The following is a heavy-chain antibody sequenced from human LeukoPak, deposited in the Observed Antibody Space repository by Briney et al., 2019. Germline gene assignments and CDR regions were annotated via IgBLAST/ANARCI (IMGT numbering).Heavy chain of an antibody. CDR1: GITLANYG. J-gene: IGHJ6*02. CDR3: ARDPRHSSSWLGREYGMDV. Sequence: GGSLRLSCVVSGITLANYGMSWVRQAPGKGLEWVAGVSGSGGSTNYADSVKGRFTISRDNPKNTLYLQMNSLRAEDTAVYYCARDPRHSSSWLGREYGMDVWGQGTTVTVSS. CDR2: VSGSGGST. D-gene: IGHD6-13*01. V-gene: IGHV3-23*01.